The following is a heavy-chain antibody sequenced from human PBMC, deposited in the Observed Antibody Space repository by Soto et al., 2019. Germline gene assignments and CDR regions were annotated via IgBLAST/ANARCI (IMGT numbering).Heavy chain of an antibody. CDR1: GFTFSSYG. CDR2: ISYDGSNT. Sequence: QVQLVESGGGVVQPGRSLRLSCAASGFTFSSYGIHWVRQAPGKGLEWVAHISYDGSNTNYAESVKGPFTISRENFKNTLDLQMNSLRANHTALYYCAKDAYCYDSTGYYVFDYWGQATLVTFSS. D-gene: IGHD3-22*01. CDR3: AKDAYCYDSTGYYVFDY. J-gene: IGHJ4*02. V-gene: IGHV3-30*18.